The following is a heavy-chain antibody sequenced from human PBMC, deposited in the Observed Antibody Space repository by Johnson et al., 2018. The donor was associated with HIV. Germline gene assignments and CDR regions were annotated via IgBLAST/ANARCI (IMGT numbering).Heavy chain of an antibody. D-gene: IGHD5-24*01. CDR1: GFTFDDYG. CDR3: ARVGWLPDAFDI. V-gene: IGHV3-48*04. CDR2: ISSSGSTI. J-gene: IGHJ3*02. Sequence: VQLLESGGGVVRPGGSLRLSCAASGFTFDDYGMSWVRQAPGKGLEWVSYISSSGSTIYYADSVKGRFTISRDNAKNSLYLQMNSLRAEDTAVYYCARVGWLPDAFDIWGQGTMVTVSS.